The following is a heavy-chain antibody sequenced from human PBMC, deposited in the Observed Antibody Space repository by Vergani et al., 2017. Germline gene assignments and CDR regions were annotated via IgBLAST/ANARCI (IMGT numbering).Heavy chain of an antibody. CDR2: ISASGNA. D-gene: IGHD2-15*01. J-gene: IGHJ3*01. V-gene: IGHV4-61*02. CDR1: GGSINSHNYF. Sequence: QVQLQESGPGLVKPSQTLSLTCTVSGGSINSHNYFWSWIRQPAGKGLEWLGHISASGNASHSPSLKTRVSMSVDTSKNQFSLTVTSVTAADTAIYFCARRSGGYYSGGKVHPLRTAFDVWGHGTVVTVSS. CDR3: ARRSGGYYSGGKVHPLRTAFDV.